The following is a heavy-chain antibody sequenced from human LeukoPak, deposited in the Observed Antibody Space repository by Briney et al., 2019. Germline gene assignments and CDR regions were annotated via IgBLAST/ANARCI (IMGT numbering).Heavy chain of an antibody. V-gene: IGHV1-8*03. Sequence: ASVKVSCKASGYTFTSYDINWVRQATGQGLEWMGWMNPNSGNTGYAQKFQGRVTITRNTSISTAYMALSSLRSEDTAVYYCARAPRITMVRGVIYWFDPWGQGTLVTVSS. J-gene: IGHJ5*02. CDR1: GYTFTSYD. CDR2: MNPNSGNT. CDR3: ARAPRITMVRGVIYWFDP. D-gene: IGHD3-10*01.